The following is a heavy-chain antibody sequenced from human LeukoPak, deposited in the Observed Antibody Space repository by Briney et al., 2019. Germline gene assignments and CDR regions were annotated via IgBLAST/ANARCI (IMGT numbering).Heavy chain of an antibody. V-gene: IGHV3-7*03. J-gene: IGHJ4*02. CDR2: IKQDGSER. Sequence: GGSLRLSCVASGFPFSSYWMTWVRQAPGKGLEWVANIKQDGSERYYVDSVKGRFTLSRDNAKNSLYLQTNSLRAEDTAVYYCARDRWSYDPQGGFDCWGQGTLVTVSS. D-gene: IGHD3-22*01. CDR3: ARDRWSYDPQGGFDC. CDR1: GFPFSSYW.